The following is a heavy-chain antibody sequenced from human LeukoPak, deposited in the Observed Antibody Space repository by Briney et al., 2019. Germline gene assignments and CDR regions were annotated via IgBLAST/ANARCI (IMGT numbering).Heavy chain of an antibody. CDR2: MNPNSGNT. Sequence: ASVKVSCKASGYTFTSYDINWVRQATGQGPEWMGWMNPNSGNTGYAQKFQGRVTITRNTSISTAYMELSSLRSEDTAVYYCARGHPSYSSSSYWFDPWGQGTLVTVSS. J-gene: IGHJ5*02. CDR1: GYTFTSYD. V-gene: IGHV1-8*03. CDR3: ARGHPSYSSSSYWFDP. D-gene: IGHD6-13*01.